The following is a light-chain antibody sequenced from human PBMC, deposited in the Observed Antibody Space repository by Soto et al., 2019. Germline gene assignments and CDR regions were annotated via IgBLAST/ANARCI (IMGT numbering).Light chain of an antibody. Sequence: EIVMTQSPATLSVSPGERATLSCRASQSVSSNLAWYQQKPGQPPRLLIYGASTRATGIPARFSGSGSGTEFTLTISSLQSEDFAVYHCQQYNNWPLTFGGGTKVQIK. CDR2: GAS. CDR1: QSVSSN. J-gene: IGKJ4*01. V-gene: IGKV3-15*01. CDR3: QQYNNWPLT.